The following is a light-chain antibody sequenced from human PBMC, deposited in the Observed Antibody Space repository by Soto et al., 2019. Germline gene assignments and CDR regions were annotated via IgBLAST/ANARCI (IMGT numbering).Light chain of an antibody. CDR3: QVWDRTTDQAV. Sequence: SYVLTQPPPVSVAPGQTARITCGGGNIEVKSVHWYQQKTGRAPVLVVYDDSDRPSGIPERFSASNSGNTATLTISRVEAGDEADYYCQVWDRTTDQAVFGGGTKLTVL. V-gene: IGLV3-21*02. CDR2: DDS. J-gene: IGLJ2*01. CDR1: NIEVKS.